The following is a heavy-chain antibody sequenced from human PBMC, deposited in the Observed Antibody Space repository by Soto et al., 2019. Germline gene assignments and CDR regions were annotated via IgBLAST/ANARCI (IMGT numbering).Heavy chain of an antibody. CDR3: ARGPRVSSTGTGAH. D-gene: IGHD1-1*01. CDR1: GFTFSAYW. Sequence: GGSLRLSCSVSGFTFSAYWMHWVRQVPGKGLTWVSRISDDGSTATYADSVKGRFVISRDNAKNSLYLEMNTLRAGDSGLYYCARGPRVSSTGTGAHWGRGTLVTVSS. V-gene: IGHV3-74*01. J-gene: IGHJ4*02. CDR2: ISDDGSTA.